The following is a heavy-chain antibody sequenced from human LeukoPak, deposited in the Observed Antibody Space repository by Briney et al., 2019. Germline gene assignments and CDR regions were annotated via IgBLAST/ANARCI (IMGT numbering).Heavy chain of an antibody. J-gene: IGHJ5*02. CDR1: GYTFTSYG. V-gene: IGHV1-18*01. Sequence: GASVKVSCKASGYTFTSYGISWVRQAPGQGLEWMGWISAYNGNTNYAQKLQGRVTMTTDTSTSTAYMELRSLRSDDTAVYYCATNILVRDIINWFDPWGQGTLVTVSS. D-gene: IGHD3-10*01. CDR3: ATNILVRDIINWFDP. CDR2: ISAYNGNT.